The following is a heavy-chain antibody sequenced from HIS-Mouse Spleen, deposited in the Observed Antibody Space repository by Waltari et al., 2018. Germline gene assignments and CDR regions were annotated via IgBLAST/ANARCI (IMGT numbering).Heavy chain of an antibody. V-gene: IGHV3-9*01. CDR2: ISGNSGSI. CDR3: AKDGRSLNY. Sequence: EVQLVESGGGLVQPGWSLRLSCAASGFPFDDYAMHWVRQAPGKGLVWVSGISGNSGSIGYADSGKGRFTISRDNAKNSLYLQMNSLRAEDTALYYCAKDGRSLNYWGQGTLVTVSS. J-gene: IGHJ4*02. CDR1: GFPFDDYA.